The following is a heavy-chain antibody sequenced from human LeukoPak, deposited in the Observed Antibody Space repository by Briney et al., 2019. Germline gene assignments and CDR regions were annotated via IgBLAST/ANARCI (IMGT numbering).Heavy chain of an antibody. CDR3: ARVEDSGYDYRGRFDP. V-gene: IGHV4-59*12. CDR1: GGSISSYY. D-gene: IGHD5-12*01. Sequence: SETLSLTCTVSGGSISSYYWSWIRQPPGKGLEWIGYIYYSGSTYYNPSLKSRVTLSVDTSQNQFSLKLSSVTAADTAVYYCARVEDSGYDYRGRFDPWGQGTLVTVSS. J-gene: IGHJ5*02. CDR2: IYYSGST.